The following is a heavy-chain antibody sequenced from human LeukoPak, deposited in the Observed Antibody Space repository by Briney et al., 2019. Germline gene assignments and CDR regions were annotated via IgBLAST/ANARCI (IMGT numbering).Heavy chain of an antibody. D-gene: IGHD1-1*01. CDR1: GYTFTSYG. Sequence: AASVKVSCKASGYTFTSYGISWVRQAPGQRPEWMGWISAGSGNTKYSQTFQDRLTLTRDTAASTVYMDLSSLRPEDTAVYFCARERDDDPFDIWGQGTLVIVSS. J-gene: IGHJ3*02. V-gene: IGHV1-3*01. CDR2: ISAGSGNT. CDR3: ARERDDDPFDI.